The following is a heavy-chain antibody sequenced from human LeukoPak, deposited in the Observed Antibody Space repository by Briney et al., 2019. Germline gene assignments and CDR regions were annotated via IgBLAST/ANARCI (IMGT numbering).Heavy chain of an antibody. CDR2: ISRTGGST. V-gene: IGHV3-23*01. D-gene: IGHD6-13*01. J-gene: IGHJ4*02. CDR3: AKGKNAYGSSSNDY. CDR1: GFTFSSYS. Sequence: GGSLRLSCAASGFTFSSYSMSWVRQAPGKGLEWVASISRTGGSTYYPDSVKGRFTISRDSDKNTLYLQMNSLRAEDTAVYYSAKGKNAYGSSSNDYWGQGSLVTVSS.